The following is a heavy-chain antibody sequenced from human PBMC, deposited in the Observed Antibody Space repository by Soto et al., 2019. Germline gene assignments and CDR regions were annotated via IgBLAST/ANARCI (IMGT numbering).Heavy chain of an antibody. D-gene: IGHD3-9*01. Sequence: GASVKVSCKASGYTFTSYGISWVRQAPGQGLEWMGWISAYNGNTNYAQKLQGRVTMTTDTSTSTAYMELRSLRSDDTAVYYCARGHYDILTGYSPNWLDPWGQGSLVTVSS. J-gene: IGHJ5*02. CDR1: GYTFTSYG. CDR2: ISAYNGNT. V-gene: IGHV1-18*01. CDR3: ARGHYDILTGYSPNWLDP.